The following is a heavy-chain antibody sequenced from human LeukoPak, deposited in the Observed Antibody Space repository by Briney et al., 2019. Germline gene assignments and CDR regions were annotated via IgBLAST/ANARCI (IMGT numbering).Heavy chain of an antibody. Sequence: GGSLRLSCAAPGFTFSNYNMNWVRQAPGKGLEWGSSLSSSNSYIYYADSVRGRFTISRDNAKNSLYLQMNNLRAEDTAVYYCARDLPTVTSLLPSLSYFDYWGQGTLVTVSS. D-gene: IGHD4-17*01. CDR3: ARDLPTVTSLLPSLSYFDY. V-gene: IGHV3-21*01. CDR2: LSSSNSYI. J-gene: IGHJ4*02. CDR1: GFTFSNYN.